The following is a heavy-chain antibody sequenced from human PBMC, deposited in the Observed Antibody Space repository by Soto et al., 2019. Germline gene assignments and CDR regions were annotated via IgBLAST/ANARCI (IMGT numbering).Heavy chain of an antibody. D-gene: IGHD3-9*01. Sequence: SETLSLTCTVSGGSISSDSYYWGWIRQSPEKGLEWFVCISYIGSTYYNPTLKSRLIISVDTSKSQFSLKLSSVTAADTAVYYFVRFWPPPYSDALTDYTDAFDYWGQGTLVTVSS. J-gene: IGHJ4*02. CDR3: VRFWPPPYSDALTDYTDAFDY. CDR1: GGSISSDSYY. CDR2: ISYIGST. V-gene: IGHV4-39*01.